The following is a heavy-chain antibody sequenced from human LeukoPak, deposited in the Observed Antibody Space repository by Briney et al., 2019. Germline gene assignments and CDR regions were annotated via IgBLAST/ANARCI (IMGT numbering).Heavy chain of an antibody. J-gene: IGHJ4*02. CDR2: IYYSGST. D-gene: IGHD3-22*01. Sequence: SETLSLTCAVYGGSFSGYYWSWIRQPPGKGLEWIGYIYYSGSTNYNPSLKSRVTISVDTSKNQFSLKLSSVTAADTAVYYCASSGYYYFDYWGQGTLVTVSS. CDR1: GGSFSGYY. CDR3: ASSGYYYFDY. V-gene: IGHV4-59*01.